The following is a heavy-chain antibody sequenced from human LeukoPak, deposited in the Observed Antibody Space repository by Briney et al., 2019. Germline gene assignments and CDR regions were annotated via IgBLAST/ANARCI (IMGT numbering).Heavy chain of an antibody. CDR3: AREALAVAGLDAFDI. CDR2: ISYDGSNK. J-gene: IGHJ3*02. V-gene: IGHV3-30-3*01. Sequence: QPGGSLRLSCAASGFTFSSYAMHWVRQAPGKGLEWVAVISYDGSNKYYADSVKGRFTISRDNSKNTLYLQMNSLRAEDTAVYYCAREALAVAGLDAFDIWGQGTMVTVS. CDR1: GFTFSSYA. D-gene: IGHD6-19*01.